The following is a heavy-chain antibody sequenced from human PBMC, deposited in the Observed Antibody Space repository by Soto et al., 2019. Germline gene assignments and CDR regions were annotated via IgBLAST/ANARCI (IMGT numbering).Heavy chain of an antibody. CDR2: IDSDDDK. D-gene: IGHD3-22*01. J-gene: IGHJ4*02. CDR1: GFSLSTSGVC. CDR3: AHLRRRWLLVGSPATPYYFDF. Sequence: SGPTLVNPTQTLTLTCTFSGFSLSTSGVCVSWIRQPPGKALDWLALIDSDDDKYYSTSLKTRLTISKDPSKNQVVLTLTNLDPVDTATYYCAHLRRRWLLVGSPATPYYFDFWGQGALVTVSS. V-gene: IGHV2-70*12.